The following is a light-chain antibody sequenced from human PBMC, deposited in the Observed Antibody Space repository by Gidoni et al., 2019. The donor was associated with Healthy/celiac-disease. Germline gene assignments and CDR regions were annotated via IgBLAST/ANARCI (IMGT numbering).Light chain of an antibody. J-gene: IGKJ2*01. Sequence: DIQMTPSPSSLSASVGDRVTITCRASQSISSYLNWYQQNPGKAPKLLIYAASSLQSGVPSRFSGSGSGTDFTLTISSRQPEDFATYYCQQSYSTPYTFGQGTKLEIK. CDR1: QSISSY. CDR3: QQSYSTPYT. CDR2: AAS. V-gene: IGKV1-39*01.